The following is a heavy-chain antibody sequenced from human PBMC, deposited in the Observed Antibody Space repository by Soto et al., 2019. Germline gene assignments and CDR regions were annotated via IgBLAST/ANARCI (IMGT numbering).Heavy chain of an antibody. CDR3: ASATVVAATFDF. CDR1: GFAFRSYN. D-gene: IGHD2-15*01. CDR2: ISSGSSNI. V-gene: IGHV3-21*01. J-gene: IGHJ4*02. Sequence: EVQLVEAGGGLGKPGGSLTLSCAASGFAFRSYNMNWVRQAPGKGLEWIAAISSGSSNIYYADSVKGRFTISRDNDKTSLFLQMDSLRAEDSAVYYCASATVVAATFDFWGQGTLVTVSS.